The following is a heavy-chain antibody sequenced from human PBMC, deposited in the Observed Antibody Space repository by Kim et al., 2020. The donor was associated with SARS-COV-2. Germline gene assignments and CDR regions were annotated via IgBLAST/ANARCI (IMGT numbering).Heavy chain of an antibody. CDR3: LGGYYFDY. V-gene: IGHV1-3*01. J-gene: IGHJ4*02. Sequence: ASVKVSCKTSGHTFTRDSIHWVRQAPGQRLEWMGGIDCGNGNTIYSQKFQGRVTFTTDTSASTAYMELSSLRSDDSAVYYCLGGYYFDYWGQGTLVTVSS. D-gene: IGHD2-15*01. CDR1: GHTFTRDS. CDR2: IDCGNGNT.